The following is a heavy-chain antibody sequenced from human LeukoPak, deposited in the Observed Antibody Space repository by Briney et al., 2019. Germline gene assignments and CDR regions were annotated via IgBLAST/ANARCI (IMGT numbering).Heavy chain of an antibody. V-gene: IGHV3-7*01. CDR1: GFTFSSYW. Sequence: GGSLRLSCAASGFTFSSYWMSWVRQAPGKGLEWVANIKQDGSEKYYVDSVKGRFTISRDNAKNSLYLQMNSLRAEDTAVYYCARDLADYYDSSGYYYWGQGTLVTVSS. CDR3: ARDLADYYDSSGYYY. J-gene: IGHJ4*02. CDR2: IKQDGSEK. D-gene: IGHD3-22*01.